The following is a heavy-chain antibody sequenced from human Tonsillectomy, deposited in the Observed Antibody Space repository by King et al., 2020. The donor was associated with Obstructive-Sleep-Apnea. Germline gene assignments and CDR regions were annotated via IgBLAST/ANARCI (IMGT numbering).Heavy chain of an antibody. CDR1: GGTFSSYA. CDR3: ARDDSEMATSPDAFDI. D-gene: IGHD5-24*01. V-gene: IGHV1-69*01. J-gene: IGHJ3*02. Sequence: QLVQSGAEVKKPGSSVKVSCNASGGTFSSYAISWVRQAPGQGLEWMGGIIPIFGTAIYAQKFQGRVPITADESTSTAYMDLSSLRSEDTAVYYCARDDSEMATSPDAFDIWGQGTMVTVSS. CDR2: IIPIFGTA.